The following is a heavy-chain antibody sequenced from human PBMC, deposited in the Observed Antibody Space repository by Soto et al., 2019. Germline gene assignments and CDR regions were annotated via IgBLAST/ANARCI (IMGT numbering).Heavy chain of an antibody. CDR3: ARSGSSWSRGEDFDY. CDR2: IYYSGST. J-gene: IGHJ4*02. D-gene: IGHD6-13*01. V-gene: IGHV4-39*01. CDR1: GGSISSSSYY. Sequence: QLQLQESGPGLVKPSETLSLTCTVSGGSISSSSYYWGWIRQPPGKGLEWIGSIYYSGSTYYNPSLKSRVTISVDTSKNQFSLKLSSVTAADTAVYYCARSGSSWSRGEDFDYWGQGTLVTVSS.